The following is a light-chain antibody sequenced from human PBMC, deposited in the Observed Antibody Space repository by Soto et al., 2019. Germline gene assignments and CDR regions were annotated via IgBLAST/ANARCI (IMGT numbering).Light chain of an antibody. V-gene: IGKV3-20*01. J-gene: IGKJ1*01. CDR1: ENVRTF. CDR2: GAS. Sequence: PGERATLSFRASENVRTFVDWYQQKPGQAPRLLIYGASNRATGIPDRFSGSGSGTDFTLTISRMEPEDFAVYYCQQYGSSGTFGQGTKVDIK. CDR3: QQYGSSGT.